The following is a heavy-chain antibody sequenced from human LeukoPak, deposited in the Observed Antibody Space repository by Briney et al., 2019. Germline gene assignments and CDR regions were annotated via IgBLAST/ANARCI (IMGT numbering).Heavy chain of an antibody. CDR3: ARDGYSSSWYGGYYYYYYMDV. J-gene: IGHJ6*03. CDR1: GFTFSSYE. V-gene: IGHV3-48*03. Sequence: GGSLRLSCAASGFTFSSYEMNWVRQAPGKGLEWVSYISSSGSTIYYADSVKGRFTISRDNAKNSLYLQMNSLRAEDTAVYYCARDGYSSSWYGGYYYYYYMDVWGKGTTVTVSS. D-gene: IGHD6-13*01. CDR2: ISSSGSTI.